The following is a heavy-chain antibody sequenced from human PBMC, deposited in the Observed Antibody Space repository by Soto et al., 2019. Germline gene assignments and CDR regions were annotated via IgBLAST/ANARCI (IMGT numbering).Heavy chain of an antibody. CDR3: ARGYGYGGSSLDI. CDR1: GGPIFSHY. CDR2: RYYSGTT. D-gene: IGHD5-12*01. J-gene: IGHJ3*02. Sequence: QVQLQESGPRLVKPSETLSLTCNVSGGPIFSHYWGCVRQPPGKGLEWIGYRYYSGTTKYSTYLGSLVSISVVMSKDWFSLKLISVTAAVTAVYYCARGYGYGGSSLDIWGQGSMVTVSS. V-gene: IGHV4-59*11.